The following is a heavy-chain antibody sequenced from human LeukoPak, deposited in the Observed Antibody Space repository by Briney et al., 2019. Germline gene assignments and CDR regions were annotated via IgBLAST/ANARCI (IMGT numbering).Heavy chain of an antibody. CDR2: IIPIFGTA. V-gene: IGHV1-69*13. CDR1: GGTFSSYA. J-gene: IGHJ4*02. Sequence: GASVKVSCKASGGTFSSYAISWVRQAPGQGLEWMGGIIPIFGTANYAQKFQGRVTITADESTSTAYMELSSLRSEDTAVYYCASPDCSSTSCYRRGLDYWGQGTLVTVSS. D-gene: IGHD2-2*02. CDR3: ASPDCSSTSCYRRGLDY.